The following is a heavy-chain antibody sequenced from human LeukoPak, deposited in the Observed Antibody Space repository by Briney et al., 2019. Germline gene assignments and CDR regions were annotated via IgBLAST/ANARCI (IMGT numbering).Heavy chain of an antibody. Sequence: GGSLTLSCAASGFTFSSYSMNWVRQAPGKGLEWDSSSSSNSSYIYYADSIKGRVTINKDNAKNPMYLQMNSLRAEDTAVYYCAREEWQQLDFDYWGQVTLVTVSS. V-gene: IGHV3-21*01. CDR2: SSSNSSYI. D-gene: IGHD6-13*01. J-gene: IGHJ4*02. CDR1: GFTFSSYS. CDR3: AREEWQQLDFDY.